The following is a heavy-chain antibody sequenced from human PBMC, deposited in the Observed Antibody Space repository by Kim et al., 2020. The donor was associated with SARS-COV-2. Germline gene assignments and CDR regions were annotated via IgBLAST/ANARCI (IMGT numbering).Heavy chain of an antibody. CDR3: ARYSTYGSGSYYNVGPGVDYYGMDV. CDR2: IIPILGIA. J-gene: IGHJ6*02. V-gene: IGHV1-69*04. D-gene: IGHD3-10*01. CDR1: GGTFSSYA. Sequence: SVKVSCKASGGTFSSYAISWVRQAPGQGLEWMGRIIPILGIANYAQKFQGRVTITADKSTSTAYMELSSLRSEDTAVYYCARYSTYGSGSYYNVGPGVDYYGMDVWGQGTTVTVSS.